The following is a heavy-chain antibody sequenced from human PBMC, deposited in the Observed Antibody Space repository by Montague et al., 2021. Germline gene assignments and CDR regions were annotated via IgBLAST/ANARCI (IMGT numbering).Heavy chain of an antibody. V-gene: IGHV4-34*01. CDR1: GASFNTYY. CDR2: MKSSGAS. CDR3: RGWSGFDAGDY. J-gene: IGHJ4*02. Sequence: SQTLSLTCAVYGASFNTYYWRWIRQPPGKGLEWIGEMKSSGASNYNPSLTSRVTISVDNPKKQFSLNLRSMTAADTAMYYCRGWSGFDAGDYWGQGTLVIVSS. D-gene: IGHD3-3*01.